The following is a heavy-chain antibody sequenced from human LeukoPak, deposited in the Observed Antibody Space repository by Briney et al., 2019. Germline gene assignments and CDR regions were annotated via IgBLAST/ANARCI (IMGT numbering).Heavy chain of an antibody. CDR3: ARSPTPYSSGRYYYYYGMDV. Sequence: ASVKVSCKASGYTFTGYYMHWVRQAPGQGLEWMGWINPNSGGTNYAQKFQGWVTMTRDTSISTAHMELSRLRSDDTAVYYCARSPTPYSSGRYYYYYGMDVWGQGTTVTVSS. D-gene: IGHD6-19*01. J-gene: IGHJ6*02. CDR2: INPNSGGT. V-gene: IGHV1-2*04. CDR1: GYTFTGYY.